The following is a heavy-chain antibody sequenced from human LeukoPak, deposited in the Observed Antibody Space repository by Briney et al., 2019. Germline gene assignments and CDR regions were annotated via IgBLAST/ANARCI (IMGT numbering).Heavy chain of an antibody. D-gene: IGHD1-26*01. V-gene: IGHV3-48*03. Sequence: SGGSLRLPCAASGFSFISYEMNWVRQAPGKGLEWISYIDSHSNVITYTNSVKGRFTISRDNPRNSLSLQMNSLRAEDTAFYYCARGRGKSGSYYSFDIWGQGTMVTVSS. CDR1: GFSFISYE. CDR2: IDSHSNVI. CDR3: ARGRGKSGSYYSFDI. J-gene: IGHJ3*02.